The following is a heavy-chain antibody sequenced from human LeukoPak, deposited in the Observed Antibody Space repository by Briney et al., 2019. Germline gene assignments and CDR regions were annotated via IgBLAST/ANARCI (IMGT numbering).Heavy chain of an antibody. CDR2: IYSSGST. Sequence: SETLSLTCTVSGGSISSGDYYWSWIRQPPGKGLEWIGYIYSSGSTYYNPSLKSRVTISVDTSKNQFSLKLSSVTAADTAVYYCARESDSSGYYCLDYWGQGTLVTVSS. J-gene: IGHJ4*02. CDR3: ARESDSSGYYCLDY. D-gene: IGHD3-22*01. CDR1: GGSISSGDYY. V-gene: IGHV4-30-4*01.